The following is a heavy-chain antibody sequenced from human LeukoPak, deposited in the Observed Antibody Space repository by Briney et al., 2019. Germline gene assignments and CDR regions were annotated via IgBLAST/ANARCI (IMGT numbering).Heavy chain of an antibody. CDR3: ARGDPIYDFWSGGDY. CDR1: GFTFSSYW. Sequence: GSLRLSCAASGFTFSSYWMSWVRQAPGKGLEWVANIKQDGSEKYYVDSVKGRFTISRDNAKNSLYLQMNSLRAEDTAVYYCARGDPIYDFWSGGDYWGQGSLVTVSS. CDR2: IKQDGSEK. D-gene: IGHD3-3*01. J-gene: IGHJ4*02. V-gene: IGHV3-7*01.